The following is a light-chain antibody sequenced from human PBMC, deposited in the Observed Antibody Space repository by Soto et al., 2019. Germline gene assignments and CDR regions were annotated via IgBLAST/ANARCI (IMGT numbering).Light chain of an antibody. CDR2: SNN. CDR3: AAWDDSLNSVV. CDR1: SSNIGINS. V-gene: IGLV1-44*01. J-gene: IGLJ2*01. Sequence: QSVLTQPPSASGTPGQRVTISCSGSSSNIGINSVNWYQQLPGTAPKLLIYSNNHRPSGVPDRFSASKSGTSASLVISGLQSEDEAEYYCAAWDDSLNSVVFGGGTKVTVL.